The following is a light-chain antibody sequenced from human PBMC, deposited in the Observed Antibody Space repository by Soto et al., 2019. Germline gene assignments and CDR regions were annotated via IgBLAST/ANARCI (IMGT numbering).Light chain of an antibody. V-gene: IGKV3-11*01. CDR1: QGVSSY. Sequence: IVLPQSPSTLSLSPGERSTLSCMASQGVSSYLAWYQQKPGQAPRLLIYDASNRATGIPARFSGSGSGTDFTLTISSLEPEDFAVYYCQQRSNWPPITFGQGTRLEIK. CDR2: DAS. J-gene: IGKJ5*01. CDR3: QQRSNWPPIT.